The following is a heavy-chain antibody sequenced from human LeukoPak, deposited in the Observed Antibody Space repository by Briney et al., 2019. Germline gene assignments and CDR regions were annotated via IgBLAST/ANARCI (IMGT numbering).Heavy chain of an antibody. CDR3: ARGSLITFGGVISI. V-gene: IGHV3-21*01. CDR1: GFTFSSYE. CDR2: ISSSSIYI. J-gene: IGHJ4*02. Sequence: GGSLRLSCAASGFTFSSYEMNWVRQAPGKGLEWVSSISSSSIYIYYADSVKGRFTISRDNAKNSLYLQMNSLRAEDTAVYYCARGSLITFGGVISIWGQGTLVTVSS. D-gene: IGHD3-16*02.